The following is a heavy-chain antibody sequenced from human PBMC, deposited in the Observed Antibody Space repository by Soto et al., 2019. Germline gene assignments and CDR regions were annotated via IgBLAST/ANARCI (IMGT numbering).Heavy chain of an antibody. D-gene: IGHD6-13*01. CDR2: ISSNSAYI. CDR3: TRDASRDSSARGWFDP. CDR1: GFTFRSFT. Sequence: GGSLRLFCAASGFTFRSFTMNWVRQAPWKGLEWVSTISSNSAYIYYTDALRGRFTISRDNAKNSLHLQMNSLRAEDTAVYYCTRDASRDSSARGWFDPWGPGTLVTVSS. J-gene: IGHJ5*02. V-gene: IGHV3-21*01.